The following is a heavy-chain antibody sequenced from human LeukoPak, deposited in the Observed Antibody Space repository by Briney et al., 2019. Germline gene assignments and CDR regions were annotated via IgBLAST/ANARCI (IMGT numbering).Heavy chain of an antibody. V-gene: IGHV4-34*01. CDR1: GGSFSGYY. Sequence: PSETLSLTCAVFGGSFSGYYWSWIRQSPGKGLEWLGEINQSRSPNYNPSLGSRVTISVDTSKNQFSLSVNSLTAADTAVYYCARRRNWNDVLGYWGQGTLVTVS. D-gene: IGHD1-1*01. CDR3: ARRRNWNDVLGY. CDR2: INQSRSP. J-gene: IGHJ4*02.